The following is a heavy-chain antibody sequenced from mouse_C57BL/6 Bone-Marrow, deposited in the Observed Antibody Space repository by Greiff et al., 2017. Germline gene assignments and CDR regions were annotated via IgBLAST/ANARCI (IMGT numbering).Heavy chain of an antibody. Sequence: VQLVESGPGLVAPSQSLSITCTVSGFSLTSYAISWVRQPPGKGLEWLGVIWTGGGTNYNSALKSRLSISKDNSKSQVFLKMNRLQTDDTARYYCARKSLYYGNYHFDYWGQGTTLTVSS. CDR1: GFSLTSYA. CDR2: IWTGGGT. D-gene: IGHD2-1*01. J-gene: IGHJ2*01. V-gene: IGHV2-9-1*01. CDR3: ARKSLYYGNYHFDY.